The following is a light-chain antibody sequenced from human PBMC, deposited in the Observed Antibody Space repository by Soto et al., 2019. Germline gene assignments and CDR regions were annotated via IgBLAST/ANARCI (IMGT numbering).Light chain of an antibody. CDR3: QQYNSHSSYT. J-gene: IGKJ2*01. V-gene: IGKV1-5*03. CDR1: QSISSW. CDR2: KAS. Sequence: DILMTQSPATLSVSVGDRVTITCRASQSISSWLAWYQQKPGKAPKLLIYKASSLGSGVPSRFSGSGSGAKFTLTISSLQHADFSAFYCQQYNSHSSYTFGQGTKLEIK.